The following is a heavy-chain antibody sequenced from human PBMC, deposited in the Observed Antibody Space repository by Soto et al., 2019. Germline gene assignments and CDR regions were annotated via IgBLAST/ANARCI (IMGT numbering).Heavy chain of an antibody. CDR2: IYYSGST. J-gene: IGHJ4*02. V-gene: IGHV4-59*08. CDR1: GGSISSYY. Sequence: QVQLQESGPGLVKPSETLSLTCTVSGGSISSYYWSWIRQPPGKGLEWIGYIYYSGSTNYNPSLKSRVTIXXDXSXXQFSLKLSSVPAADTAVYYCARHRFIAAAGTGADYWGQGTLVTVSS. D-gene: IGHD6-13*01. CDR3: ARHRFIAAAGTGADY.